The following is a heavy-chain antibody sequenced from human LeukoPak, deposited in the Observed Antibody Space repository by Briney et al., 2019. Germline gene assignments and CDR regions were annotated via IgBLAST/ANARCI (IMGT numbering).Heavy chain of an antibody. Sequence: GGSLRLSCAASGFTFGSYAMHWVRQAPGKGLEWVAIITYDESNKYYADSVKGRFTISRDNSKNTLYLQMNSLRAEDTAVYYCAKVVQYSSSWYGSYYYGMDVWGKGTTVTVSS. V-gene: IGHV3-30*04. CDR1: GFTFGSYA. CDR2: ITYDESNK. CDR3: AKVVQYSSSWYGSYYYGMDV. D-gene: IGHD6-13*01. J-gene: IGHJ6*04.